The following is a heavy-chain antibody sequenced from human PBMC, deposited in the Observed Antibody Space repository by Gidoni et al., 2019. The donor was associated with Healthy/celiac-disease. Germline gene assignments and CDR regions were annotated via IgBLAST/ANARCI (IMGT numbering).Heavy chain of an antibody. V-gene: IGHV3-30*18. CDR3: AKAGSYGDYVFDP. Sequence: AMALEWVAVISYDGSTKYYADSVKGRFTISRDNSKNTLYLQMSSLSAEDTAVYYCAKAGSYGDYVFDPWGQGTLVTVSS. CDR2: ISYDGSTK. D-gene: IGHD4-17*01. J-gene: IGHJ5*02.